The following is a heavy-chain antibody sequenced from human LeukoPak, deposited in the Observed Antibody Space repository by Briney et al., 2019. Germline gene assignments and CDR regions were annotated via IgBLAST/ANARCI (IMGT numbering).Heavy chain of an antibody. V-gene: IGHV4-4*07. CDR1: GGSISSYY. D-gene: IGHD2-2*01. J-gene: IGHJ4*02. CDR3: ARGIIYCSSTSCAAHGYFDY. Sequence: PSETLSLTCTVSGGSISSYYWSWIRQPAGKGLEWIGRIYTSGSTNYNPSLKSRVTMSVDTSKNQFSLKLSSVTAADTAVYYCARGIIYCSSTSCAAHGYFDYWGQGTLVTVSS. CDR2: IYTSGST.